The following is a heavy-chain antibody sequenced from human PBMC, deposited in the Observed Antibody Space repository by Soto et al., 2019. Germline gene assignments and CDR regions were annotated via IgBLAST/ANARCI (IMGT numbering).Heavy chain of an antibody. J-gene: IGHJ5*02. CDR3: ARELGGSWYNWFDP. V-gene: IGHV3-53*01. CDR1: GFTVSSNS. Sequence: GGSLRLSCAVSGFTVSSNSITWVRQAPGQGLEWVSVLHSDVSTYYVDSVKGRFVISRDNSKNTVYLQMNSLRAEDTAIYYCARELGGSWYNWFDPWGQGTLVTVYS. D-gene: IGHD2-15*01. CDR2: LHSDVST.